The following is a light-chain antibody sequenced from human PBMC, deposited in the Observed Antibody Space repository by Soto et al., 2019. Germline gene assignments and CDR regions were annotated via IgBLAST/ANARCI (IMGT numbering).Light chain of an antibody. CDR3: HQYGSSPLHT. V-gene: IGKV3-20*01. Sequence: EMVLTQSPGTLSLSPGERATLSCRASQSVSGSYLNWCQLTPGQAPRLVIYGASSRATGIADRFSGSGSGTDFTLTISRLEPEDFAVYYWHQYGSSPLHTFGQGTKVQIK. J-gene: IGKJ2*01. CDR2: GAS. CDR1: QSVSGSY.